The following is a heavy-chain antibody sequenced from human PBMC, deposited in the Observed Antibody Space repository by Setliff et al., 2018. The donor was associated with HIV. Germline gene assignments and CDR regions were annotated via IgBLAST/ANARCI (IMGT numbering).Heavy chain of an antibody. CDR3: ARDSRTNDHFLSPYYGALDL. D-gene: IGHD3-3*02. CDR1: GYTFSDHY. CDR2: INPRSGVT. V-gene: IGHV1-2*02. Sequence: GASVKVSCKSSGYTFSDHYIHWVRQAPGQGLQWMGWINPRSGVTKYAQKFQGRFIMTTDTTINTLYMELERLTSDDTALYYCARDSRTNDHFLSPYYGALDLWGLGTLVTVSS. J-gene: IGHJ5*02.